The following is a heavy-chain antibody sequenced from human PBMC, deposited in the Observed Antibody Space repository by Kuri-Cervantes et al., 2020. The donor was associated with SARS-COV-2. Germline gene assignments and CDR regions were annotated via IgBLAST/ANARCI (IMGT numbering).Heavy chain of an antibody. V-gene: IGHV4-30-4*01. J-gene: IGHJ1*01. CDR3: ASTNVQAVAGTAEYFQH. Sequence: LRLSCTVSGGSISSGDYYWSWIRQPPGKGLEWIGYIYYSGSTYYNPSLKSRVTISVDTSKNQFSLKLSSVTAADTAVYYCASTNVQAVAGTAEYFQHWGQGTTVTVSS. CDR2: IYYSGST. CDR1: GGSISSGDYY. D-gene: IGHD6-19*01.